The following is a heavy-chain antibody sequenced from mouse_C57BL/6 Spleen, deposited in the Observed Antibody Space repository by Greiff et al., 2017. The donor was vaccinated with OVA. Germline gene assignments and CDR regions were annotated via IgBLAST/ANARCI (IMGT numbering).Heavy chain of an antibody. CDR3: ARETGGFAY. CDR1: GFTFSDYY. V-gene: IGHV5-16*01. D-gene: IGHD4-1*01. J-gene: IGHJ3*01. CDR2: INYDGSST. Sequence: EVQLVESEGGLVQPGSSMKLSCTASGFTFSDYYMAWVRQVPEKGLEWVANINYDGSSTYYLDSLKSRFIISRDNAKNILYLQMSSLKSEDTATYYCARETGGFAYWGQGTLVTVSA.